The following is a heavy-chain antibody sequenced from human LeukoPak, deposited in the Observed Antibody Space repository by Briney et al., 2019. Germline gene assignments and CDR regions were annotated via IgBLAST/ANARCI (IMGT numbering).Heavy chain of an antibody. D-gene: IGHD3-22*01. CDR3: ASRGPYYDSSGDRIDY. J-gene: IGHJ4*02. V-gene: IGHV3-33*01. CDR2: IWYDGSNK. Sequence: GGSLRLSCAASGFTFSSYGMHWVRQAPGKGLEWVAVIWYDGSNKYYADCVKGRFTISRDNSKNTLYLQTNSLRAEDTAVYYCASRGPYYDSSGDRIDYWGQGTLVTVSS. CDR1: GFTFSSYG.